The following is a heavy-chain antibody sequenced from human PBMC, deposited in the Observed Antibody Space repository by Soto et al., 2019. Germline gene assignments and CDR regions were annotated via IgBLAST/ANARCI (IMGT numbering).Heavy chain of an antibody. CDR3: AREFWVLNWFDP. CDR2: ISYDGSNK. J-gene: IGHJ5*02. Sequence: PGGSLRLSCAASGFHLSSYCMHWVRKAPGKGLEWVAVISYDGSNKYYADSVKGRFTISRDNAKNSLYLQMNSLRAEDTAVYYCAREFWVLNWFDPWGQGTLVTVSS. CDR1: GFHLSSYC. D-gene: IGHD3-16*01. V-gene: IGHV3-30*03.